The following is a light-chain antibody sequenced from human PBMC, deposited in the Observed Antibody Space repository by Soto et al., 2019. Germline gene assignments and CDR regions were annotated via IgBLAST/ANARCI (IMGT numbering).Light chain of an antibody. CDR3: LQDYNYPWT. CDR2: DAS. Sequence: DLQMTQSPSTLSASVGDRVTITCRASQSISTWLAWYQQKPGKAPKLLIYDASSLESGVPSRFSGSGSGTEFTLTISSLQPEDFATYYCLQDYNYPWTFGQGTKVDIK. V-gene: IGKV1-5*01. J-gene: IGKJ1*01. CDR1: QSISTW.